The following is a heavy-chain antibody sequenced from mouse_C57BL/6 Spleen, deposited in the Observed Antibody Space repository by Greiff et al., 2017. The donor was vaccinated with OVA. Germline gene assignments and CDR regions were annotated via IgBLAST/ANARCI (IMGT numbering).Heavy chain of an antibody. Sequence: EVKLEESGAELVRPGASVKLSCTASGFNIKDDYMHWVKQRPEQGLEWIGWIDPENGDTEYASKFQGKATITADTSSNTAYLQLSSLTSEDTAVYYCTLYYYGSDWYFDVWGTGTTVTVSS. CDR2: IDPENGDT. CDR3: TLYYYGSDWYFDV. V-gene: IGHV14-4*01. D-gene: IGHD1-1*01. CDR1: GFNIKDDY. J-gene: IGHJ1*03.